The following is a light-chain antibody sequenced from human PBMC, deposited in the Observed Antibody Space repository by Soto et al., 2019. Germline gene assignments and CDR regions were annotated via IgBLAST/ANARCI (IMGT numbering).Light chain of an antibody. J-gene: IGKJ4*01. CDR2: DSS. CDR3: QQYDDLPLT. Sequence: DIQMTQSPSSLSASVGDRVTLTCQASQDISNYLNWYQQKPGQAPKLLIYDSSALETGVPSRFNGSGSATDFTLTISSLQPEDFATYYCQQYDDLPLTFGGGTKVE. CDR1: QDISNY. V-gene: IGKV1-33*01.